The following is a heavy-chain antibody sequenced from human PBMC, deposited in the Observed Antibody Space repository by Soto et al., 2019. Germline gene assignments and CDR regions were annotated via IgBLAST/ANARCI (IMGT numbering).Heavy chain of an antibody. Sequence: SETLSLTCAVYGGSFSGYYWSWIRQPPGKGLEWIGEINHSGSTNYNPSLKSRVTISVDTSKNQFSLKLSSVTAADTAVYYCVRGPPCDYWGQGTLVTVSS. CDR1: GGSFSGYY. CDR3: VRGPPCDY. V-gene: IGHV4-34*01. CDR2: INHSGST. J-gene: IGHJ4*02.